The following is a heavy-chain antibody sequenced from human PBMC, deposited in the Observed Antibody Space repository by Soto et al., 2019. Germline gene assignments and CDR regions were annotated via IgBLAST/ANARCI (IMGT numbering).Heavy chain of an antibody. V-gene: IGHV3-33*01. Sequence: QVQLVESGGGVVQPGRSLRLSCAASGFPFSSYGMHWVRQAPGKGLEWVAVIWYDGSNKYYADSAKGRFTISRDNSKNTXYXXMNSLRAEDKDVYYCARDRQYDTMIVVGNGGVVGYWGQGTLVPVSS. J-gene: IGHJ4*02. CDR3: ARDRQYDTMIVVGNGGVVGY. CDR2: IWYDGSNK. D-gene: IGHD3-22*01. CDR1: GFPFSSYG.